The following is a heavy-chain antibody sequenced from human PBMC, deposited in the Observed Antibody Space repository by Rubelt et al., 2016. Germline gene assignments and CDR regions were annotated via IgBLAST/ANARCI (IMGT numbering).Heavy chain of an antibody. D-gene: IGHD6-13*01. CDR2: INHSGST. CDR1: GGSFSGYY. CDR3: AIAAAAYDY. Sequence: QVQLQQWGAGLLKPSETLSLTCAVYGGSFSGYYWSWIRQPPGKGLEWIGEINHSGSTNYNPSLKRRVTISVETSKNQFSLKLSSVTAADTAVYYCAIAAAAYDYWGQGTLVTVSS. J-gene: IGHJ4*02. V-gene: IGHV4-34*01.